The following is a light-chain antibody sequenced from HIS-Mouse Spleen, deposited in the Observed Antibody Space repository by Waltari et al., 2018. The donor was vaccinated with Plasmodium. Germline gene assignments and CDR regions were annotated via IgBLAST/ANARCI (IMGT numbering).Light chain of an antibody. CDR2: SNN. CDR1: SSNIGSTT. Sequence: QSVLTQPPSASGTPGPRVTISCSGSSSNIGSTTVNWYQHLPGTAPKLLIYSNNQRPSGVPDRFSGSKSGTSASLAISGLQSEDEADYYCAAWDDSLNGYVFGTGTKVTVL. V-gene: IGLV1-44*01. J-gene: IGLJ1*01. CDR3: AAWDDSLNGYV.